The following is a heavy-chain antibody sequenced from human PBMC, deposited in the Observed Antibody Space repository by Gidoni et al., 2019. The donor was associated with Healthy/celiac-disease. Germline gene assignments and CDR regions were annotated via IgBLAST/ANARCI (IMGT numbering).Heavy chain of an antibody. V-gene: IGHV4-39*01. CDR3: ARILRDNVVVPAATILYYFDY. CDR2: IYYSAST. Sequence: QLQLQESGPGLVKPSETLSLTCTVSGGSISSSSYYWGWIRQPPGKGLEWIGSIYYSASTYYNPSLKSRVTISVDTSKNQFSLKLSSVTAADTAVYYCARILRDNVVVPAATILYYFDYWGQGTLVTVSS. D-gene: IGHD2-2*01. CDR1: GGSISSSSYY. J-gene: IGHJ4*02.